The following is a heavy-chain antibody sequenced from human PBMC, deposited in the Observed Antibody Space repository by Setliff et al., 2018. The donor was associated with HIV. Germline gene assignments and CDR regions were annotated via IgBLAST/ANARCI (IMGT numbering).Heavy chain of an antibody. CDR2: INPSGGST. Sequence: ASVKVSCKASGYIFSDYYIHWVRQAPGQGLEWMGVINPSGGSTSYAQKFQGRVTMTGDTSTSTVYMELSSLRSEDTAVYYCARDLDYDFWSGYYRASDYWGQGTLVTVSS. D-gene: IGHD3-3*01. J-gene: IGHJ4*02. V-gene: IGHV1-46*01. CDR3: ARDLDYDFWSGYYRASDY. CDR1: GYIFSDYY.